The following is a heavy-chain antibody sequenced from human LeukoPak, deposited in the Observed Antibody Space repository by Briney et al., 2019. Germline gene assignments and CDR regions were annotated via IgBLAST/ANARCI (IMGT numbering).Heavy chain of an antibody. D-gene: IGHD3-3*01. CDR1: GGSISSSSYY. CDR3: ARVRGVLRFLEWLGYYMDV. J-gene: IGHJ6*03. CDR2: IYYSGST. V-gene: IGHV4-39*07. Sequence: PSETLSLTCTVSGGSISSSSYYWGWIRQPPGKGLEWIGSIYYSGSTYYNPSLKSRVTISVDTSKNQFSLKLSSVTAADTAVYYCARVRGVLRFLEWLGYYMDVWGKGTTVTVSS.